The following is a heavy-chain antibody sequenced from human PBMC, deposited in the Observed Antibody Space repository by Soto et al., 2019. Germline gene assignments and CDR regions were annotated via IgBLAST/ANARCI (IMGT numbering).Heavy chain of an antibody. CDR1: GFTFSSYA. D-gene: IGHD5-18*01. V-gene: IGHV3-30-3*01. Sequence: QVQLVESGGGVVQPGRSLRLSCAASGFTFSSYAMHWVRQAPGKGLEWVAVISYDGSNKYYADSVKGRFTISRDNSKNPLYLQMNSLRAEDTAEYYCASRCGYSYGCDYWGQGTLVTVSS. J-gene: IGHJ4*02. CDR3: ASRCGYSYGCDY. CDR2: ISYDGSNK.